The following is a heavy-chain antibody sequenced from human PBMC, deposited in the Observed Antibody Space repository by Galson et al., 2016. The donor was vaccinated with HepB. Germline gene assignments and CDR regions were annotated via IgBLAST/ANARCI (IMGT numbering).Heavy chain of an antibody. CDR2: IYYSGST. J-gene: IGHJ4*02. D-gene: IGHD1-14*01. CDR3: ARNPGSTNHPYYLDY. V-gene: IGHV4-39*01. Sequence: SETLSLTCTVSGGSISSSSYYWGWIRQPPGKGLEYIGSIYYSGSTYYEPSLKSRVTISVDTSKNQFSLRLTSVTAADTAVYYCARNPGSTNHPYYLDYWGQGTLVTVSS. CDR1: GGSISSSSYY.